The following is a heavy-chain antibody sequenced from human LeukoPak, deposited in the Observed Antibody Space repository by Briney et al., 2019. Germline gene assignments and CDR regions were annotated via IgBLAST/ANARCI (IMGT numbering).Heavy chain of an antibody. CDR1: GGSISSGSYY. CDR2: IYTSGST. CDR3: ASLHYYGSGSGSYYFDY. J-gene: IGHJ4*02. V-gene: IGHV4-61*02. D-gene: IGHD3-10*01. Sequence: SQTLSLTCTVSGGSISSGSYYWSWIRQPAGKGLEWIGRIYTSGSTNYNPSLKSRVTMSVDTSKDQFSLKLSSVTAADTAVYYCASLHYYGSGSGSYYFDYWGQGTLVTVSS.